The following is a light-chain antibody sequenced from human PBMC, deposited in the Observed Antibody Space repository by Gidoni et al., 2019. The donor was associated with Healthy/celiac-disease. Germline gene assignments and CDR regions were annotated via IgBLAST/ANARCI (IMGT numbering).Light chain of an antibody. Sequence: IGLTQSPATLSLSPGERATLSFRASQCVSSYLAWYQQKPGQAPRRLIYDASNRATGIPATVSGSGAGTDFNLTISSIEPDDFAVYYCHQRSNWPPYTFGQGTKVEIK. J-gene: IGKJ2*01. V-gene: IGKV3-11*01. CDR3: HQRSNWPPYT. CDR2: DAS. CDR1: QCVSSY.